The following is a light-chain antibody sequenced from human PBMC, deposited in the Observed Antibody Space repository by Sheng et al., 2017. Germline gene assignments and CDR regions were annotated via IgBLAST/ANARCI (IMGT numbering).Light chain of an antibody. CDR1: NIGSKR. V-gene: IGLV3-21*02. CDR2: DDT. Sequence: SYELTQPPSVSVAPGQTATITCGGDNIGSKRVHWYQQKPGQAPLLVIYDDTDRPSGIPERFSGSNSGNTATLTISRVEAGDESGFYCQVWDGTSDHPVVFGGGTKVTVL. CDR3: QVWDGTSDHPVV. J-gene: IGLJ2*01.